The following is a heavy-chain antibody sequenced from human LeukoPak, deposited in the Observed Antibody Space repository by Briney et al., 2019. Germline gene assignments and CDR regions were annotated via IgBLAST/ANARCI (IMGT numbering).Heavy chain of an antibody. D-gene: IGHD1-26*01. V-gene: IGHV3-30*18. CDR3: AKEDSGTYRSSHFDY. J-gene: IGHJ4*02. CDR2: VSYDGHNK. CDR1: GFTFSSHG. Sequence: PGGSLRLSCAASGFTFSSHGMHWVRQAPGKGLEWVAVVSYDGHNKFYADSVKGRFTISRDNSKNTLYLQMNSLRPEDTAVYYCAKEDSGTYRSSHFDYWGQGTLVTVSS.